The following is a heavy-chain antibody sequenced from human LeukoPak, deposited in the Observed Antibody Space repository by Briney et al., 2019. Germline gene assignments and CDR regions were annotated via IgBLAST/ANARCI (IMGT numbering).Heavy chain of an antibody. D-gene: IGHD6-13*01. CDR2: ISSSGSTI. CDR3: ARQYSSSSSPDY. Sequence: PGGSLRLSCAASGFTFSSYEMNWVRQAPGKGLEWVSYISSSGSTIYYADSVKGRFTISRDNAKNSLYLQMNSLRAEDTAVYYCARQYSSSSSPDYWGQGTLVTVSS. V-gene: IGHV3-48*03. CDR1: GFTFSSYE. J-gene: IGHJ4*02.